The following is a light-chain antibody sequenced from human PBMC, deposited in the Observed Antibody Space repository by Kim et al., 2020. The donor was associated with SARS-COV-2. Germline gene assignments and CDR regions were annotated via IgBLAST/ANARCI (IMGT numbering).Light chain of an antibody. V-gene: IGLV1-40*01. Sequence: VTSSCTGSSSNIGAGYDVHWYQQLPGTAPKLLIYGNSNRPSGVPDRFSGSKSGTSASLAITRLQAEDEADYYCQSYDSSLSGQEVFGGGTQLTVL. CDR2: GNS. CDR1: SSNIGAGYD. J-gene: IGLJ2*01. CDR3: QSYDSSLSGQEV.